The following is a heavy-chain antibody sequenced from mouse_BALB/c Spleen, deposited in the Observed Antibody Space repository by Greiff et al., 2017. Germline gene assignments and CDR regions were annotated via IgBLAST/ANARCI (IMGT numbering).Heavy chain of an antibody. D-gene: IGHD1-1*01. CDR1: GFTFSSYT. CDR3: ARGSYDFDY. V-gene: IGHV5-12-2*01. Sequence: EVKLVESGGGLVQPGGSLKLSCAASGFTFSSYTMSWVRQTPEKRLEWVAYISNGGGSTYYPDTVKGRFTISRDNAKNTLYLQMSSLKSEDTAMYYCARGSYDFDYWGQGTTLTVSS. J-gene: IGHJ2*01. CDR2: ISNGGGST.